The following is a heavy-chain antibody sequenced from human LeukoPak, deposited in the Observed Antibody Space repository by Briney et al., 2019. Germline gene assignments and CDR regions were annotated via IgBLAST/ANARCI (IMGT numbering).Heavy chain of an antibody. D-gene: IGHD3-22*01. J-gene: IGHJ4*02. CDR2: IRYDGSNK. CDR1: GFTFSSYG. V-gene: IGHV3-30*02. Sequence: GGSLRLSCAASGFTFSSYGMHWVRQAPGKGLEWVSFIRYDGSNKYYADSVKGRFTISRDNSKNTLYLQMNSLRAEDTAVYYCANPGGYYDSSGYFDYWGQGTLVTVSS. CDR3: ANPGGYYDSSGYFDY.